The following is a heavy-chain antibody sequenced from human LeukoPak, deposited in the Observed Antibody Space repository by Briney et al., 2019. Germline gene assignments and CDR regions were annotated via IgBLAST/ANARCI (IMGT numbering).Heavy chain of an antibody. CDR2: INPNSGGT. CDR1: GYTFTGYY. J-gene: IGHJ6*03. D-gene: IGHD3-3*01. V-gene: IGHV1-2*02. CDR3: ARQRGWSGYSYYYYYYMDV. Sequence: GASVKVSCKASGYTFTGYYMHWVRQAPGQGLEWMGWINPNSGGTNYAQKFQGRVTMTRDTSISTAYMELSRLRSDDTAVYYCARQRGWSGYSYYYYYYMDVWGKGTTVTVSS.